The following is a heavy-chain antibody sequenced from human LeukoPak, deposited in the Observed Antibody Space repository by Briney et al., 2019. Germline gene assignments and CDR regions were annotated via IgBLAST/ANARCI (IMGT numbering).Heavy chain of an antibody. D-gene: IGHD6-6*01. CDR3: ARRSAARDAFDI. CDR2: VNSDGSTT. J-gene: IGHJ3*02. CDR1: GFTFSSYW. V-gene: IGHV3-74*01. Sequence: GGSLRLSCAASGFTFSSYWMHWVRQAPGKGLVRVSRVNSDGSTTSYADSVKGRFTISRDNAKNTLYLQMNSLRAEDTAGYYCARRSAARDAFDIWGQGTMVTVSS.